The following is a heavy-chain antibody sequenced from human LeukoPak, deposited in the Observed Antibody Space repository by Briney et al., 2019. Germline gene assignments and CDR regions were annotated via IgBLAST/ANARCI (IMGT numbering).Heavy chain of an antibody. J-gene: IGHJ4*02. CDR3: ARGAGYNYPYYFDY. Sequence: GGSLRLSCAASGFTVSSNYMNWVRQAPGKGLEWVSVIYGGGNIYYADSVKGRSTISRDNSKNTLYLQMNSLRAEDTAVYYCARGAGYNYPYYFDYWGQGTLVTVSS. CDR1: GFTVSSNY. CDR2: IYGGGNI. D-gene: IGHD5-24*01. V-gene: IGHV3-53*01.